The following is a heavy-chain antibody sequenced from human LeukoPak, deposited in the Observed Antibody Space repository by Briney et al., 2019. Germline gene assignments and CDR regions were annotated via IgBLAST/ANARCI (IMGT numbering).Heavy chain of an antibody. J-gene: IGHJ6*03. CDR2: ISVYNGNR. D-gene: IGHD2-2*01. CDR3: ARVNIVVVSAATNYLFYYMDV. Sequence: ASVKVSCKVSGYTLTELSMHWVRQAPGQGLEWLGWISVYNGNRTYAQKLRGRVTMTTDTSTSTAYMELTSLRSDDTAVYYCARVNIVVVSAATNYLFYYMDVWGKGTTVIVSS. CDR1: GYTLTELS. V-gene: IGHV1-18*01.